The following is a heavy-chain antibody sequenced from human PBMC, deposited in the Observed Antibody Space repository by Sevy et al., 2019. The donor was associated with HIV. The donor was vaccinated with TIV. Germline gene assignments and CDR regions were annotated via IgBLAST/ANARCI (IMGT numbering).Heavy chain of an antibody. D-gene: IGHD2-2*01. J-gene: IGHJ6*02. CDR2: IYYSGST. CDR3: AREYAEIHKYGMDV. Sequence: SETLSLTCTLSGGSVSSGSYFWSWIRQPPGKGLEWIAYIYYSGSTKYNPSLKSRVTISVDTSKNQFSLKLSAVTAADTAVYYCAREYAEIHKYGMDVCGQGTTVTVSS. V-gene: IGHV4-61*01. CDR1: GGSVSSGSYF.